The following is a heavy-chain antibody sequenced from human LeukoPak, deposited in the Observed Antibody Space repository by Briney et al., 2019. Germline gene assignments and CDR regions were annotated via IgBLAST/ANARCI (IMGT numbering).Heavy chain of an antibody. D-gene: IGHD3-3*01. Sequence: SETLSLTCTVSGGSSSSSSYYWGWIRQPPGKGLEWIGSIYYSGSTYYNPSLKSRVTISVDTSKNQFSLKLSSVTAADTAVYYCARDYDFWSGYPGHYYYYMDVWGKGPRSPSP. V-gene: IGHV4-39*07. CDR3: ARDYDFWSGYPGHYYYYMDV. CDR2: IYYSGST. CDR1: GGSSSSSSYY. J-gene: IGHJ6*03.